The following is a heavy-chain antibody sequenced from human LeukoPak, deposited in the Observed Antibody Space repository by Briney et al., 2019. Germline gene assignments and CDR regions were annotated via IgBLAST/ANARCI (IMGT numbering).Heavy chain of an antibody. CDR1: GFTFSSYA. Sequence: PGRSLRLSCAASGFTFSSYAMHWVRQAPGKGLEWVAVVAGDGGAKFYADSVRGRFTISRDNSRNTVFLQVNSLRTEDTAVYYCAKEALWGSWYFDYWGQGALVTVSS. CDR3: AKEALWGSWYFDY. V-gene: IGHV3-30*01. J-gene: IGHJ4*02. CDR2: VAGDGGAK. D-gene: IGHD3-16*01.